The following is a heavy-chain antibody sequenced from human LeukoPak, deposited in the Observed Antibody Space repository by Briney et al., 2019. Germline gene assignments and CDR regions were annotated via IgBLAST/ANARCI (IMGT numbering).Heavy chain of an antibody. J-gene: IGHJ6*02. Sequence: GGSLRLSCAASGFTFSSYAMHWVRQAPGKGLEWVAVISYDGSNKYYADSVKGRFTISRDNSKNTLYLQMNSLRAEDTAVYYCARDRGYGSGSYYNIYYYGMDVWGQGTTVTVSS. CDR3: ARDRGYGSGSYYNIYYYGMDV. CDR1: GFTFSSYA. CDR2: ISYDGSNK. V-gene: IGHV3-30*04. D-gene: IGHD3-10*01.